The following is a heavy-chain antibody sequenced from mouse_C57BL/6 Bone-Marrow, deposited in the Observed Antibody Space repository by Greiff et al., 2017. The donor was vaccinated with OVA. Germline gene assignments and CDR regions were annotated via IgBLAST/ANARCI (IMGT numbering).Heavy chain of an antibody. CDR3: ARRGTVVARYWDGDV. CDR1: GYSFTGYY. V-gene: IGHV1-42*01. CDR2: INPSTGGT. D-gene: IGHD1-1*01. Sequence: VQLKESGPELVKPGASVKISCKASGYSFTGYYMNWVKQSPEKSLEWIGEINPSTGGTTYNQKFKAKATLTVDKSSSTAYMQLKSLTSEDSAVYSCARRGTVVARYWDGDVWGTGTTVTVSS. J-gene: IGHJ1*03.